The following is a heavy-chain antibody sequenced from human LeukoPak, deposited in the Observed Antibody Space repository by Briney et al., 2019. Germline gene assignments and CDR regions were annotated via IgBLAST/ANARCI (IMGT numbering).Heavy chain of an antibody. CDR3: ARLWGGNGYSGGSLNL. J-gene: IGHJ5*02. V-gene: IGHV3-23*01. D-gene: IGHD3-16*01. CDR1: GFTLRGKA. CDR2: ISGSGGST. Sequence: GGSLRLSCAASGFTLRGKARSGVGQAQGRGRKGVSAISGSGGSTYYADSVKGRFTISKDNSNNMVFLQMDRLRAEDTAVYYCARLWGGNGYSGGSLNLWGQGTLVTVSS.